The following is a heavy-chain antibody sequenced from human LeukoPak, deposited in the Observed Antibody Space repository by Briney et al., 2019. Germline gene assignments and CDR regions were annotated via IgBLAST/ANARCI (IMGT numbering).Heavy chain of an antibody. J-gene: IGHJ4*02. D-gene: IGHD6-13*01. CDR3: ATLPPWGIAAANFDY. CDR2: FDPEDGET. V-gene: IGHV1-24*01. Sequence: ASVKVSCKVSGYTLTELSMHWVRQAPGKGLEWMEGFDPEDGETIYAQKFQGRVTMTEDTSTDTAYMELSSLRSEDTAVYYCATLPPWGIAAANFDYWGQGTLVTVSS. CDR1: GYTLTELS.